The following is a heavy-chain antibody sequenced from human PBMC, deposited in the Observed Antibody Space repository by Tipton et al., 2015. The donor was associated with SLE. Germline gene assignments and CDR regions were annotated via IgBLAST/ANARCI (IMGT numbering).Heavy chain of an antibody. D-gene: IGHD6-6*01. V-gene: IGHV4-61*02. CDR3: AAGIAARRGYYYYYYYMDV. CDR1: GGSISSDGYY. CDR2: IYSSGST. J-gene: IGHJ6*03. Sequence: TLSLTCTVSGGSISSDGYYWNWIRQPAGKRLEWIGRIYSSGSTNYNPSLKSRVTISVDTSKNQFSLKLSSVTAADTAVYYCAAGIAARRGYYYYYYYMDVWGKGTTVTVSS.